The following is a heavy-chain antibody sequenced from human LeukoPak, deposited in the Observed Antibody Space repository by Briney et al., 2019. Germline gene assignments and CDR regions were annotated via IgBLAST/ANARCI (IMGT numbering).Heavy chain of an antibody. CDR2: INPNSGGT. J-gene: IGHJ4*02. V-gene: IGHV1-2*02. Sequence: GASVKVSCKASGYTFTSYDINWVRQAPGQGLEWMGWINPNSGGTNYAQKFQGRVTMTRDTSISTAYMELSRLRSDDTAVYYCVRIGPRSGSYYEFDYWGQGTLVTVSS. CDR3: VRIGPRSGSYYEFDY. D-gene: IGHD1-26*01. CDR1: GYTFTSYD.